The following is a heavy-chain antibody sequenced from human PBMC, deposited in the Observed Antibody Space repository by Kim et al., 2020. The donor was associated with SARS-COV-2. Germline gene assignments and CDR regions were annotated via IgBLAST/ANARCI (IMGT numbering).Heavy chain of an antibody. CDR1: GESFSGYY. CDR2: INHRGST. D-gene: IGHD3-22*01. CDR3: ARGYKVSTFPYDTSGYYVFDY. Sequence: SETLSLTCAVYGESFSGYYWNWIRQPPGEGLEWIGEINHRGSTNYNPSLKSRVTISVDTSKNQFSLKLSSVTAADTAVYYCARGYKVSTFPYDTSGYYVFDYWGQGTLVTVSS. V-gene: IGHV4-34*01. J-gene: IGHJ4*02.